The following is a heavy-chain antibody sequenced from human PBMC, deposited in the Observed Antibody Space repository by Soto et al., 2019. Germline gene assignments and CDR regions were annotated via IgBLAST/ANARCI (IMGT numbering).Heavy chain of an antibody. CDR2: INPSGGST. D-gene: IGHD6-13*01. Sequence: QVQLVQSGAEVKKTGASVKVSCKASGYTFTSYYMHWVRQAPGRGLEWMGIINPSGGSTSYAQKFQGRVTMTRDTATSIVYMELSSLRSEDTAVYYCASSGGRIAAAGDWDYWGQGTLVTVSS. CDR3: ASSGGRIAAAGDWDY. CDR1: GYTFTSYY. J-gene: IGHJ4*02. V-gene: IGHV1-46*03.